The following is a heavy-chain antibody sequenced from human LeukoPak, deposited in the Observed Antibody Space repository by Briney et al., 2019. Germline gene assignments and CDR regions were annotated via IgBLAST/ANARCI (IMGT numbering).Heavy chain of an antibody. CDR2: IQYDGNNK. V-gene: IGHV3-30*02. J-gene: IGHJ6*03. D-gene: IGHD6-19*01. CDR1: GFTFISYG. CDR3: ATVCSGWSYYYYYYMDV. Sequence: GGSLRLSCAASGFTFISYGMHWVRQAPGKGLEWVAFIQYDGNNKYYADSVKGRFTISRDNSKNTLYLQMNSLRAEDTAVYYCATVCSGWSYYYYYYMDVWGKGTTVTISS.